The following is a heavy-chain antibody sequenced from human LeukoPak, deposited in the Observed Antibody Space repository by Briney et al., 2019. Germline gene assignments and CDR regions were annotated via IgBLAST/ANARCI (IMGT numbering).Heavy chain of an antibody. CDR1: GGSISSGDYY. J-gene: IGHJ4*02. Sequence: PSETLSLTRTVSGGSISSGDYYWSWIRQPPGKGLEWIGYIHYSGSTYYNPSLKSRVTISVDTSKNQFSLKLSSVTAADTAVYYCASDDGSGRIDYWGQGTLVTVSS. D-gene: IGHD3-10*01. CDR3: ASDDGSGRIDY. V-gene: IGHV4-30-4*01. CDR2: IHYSGST.